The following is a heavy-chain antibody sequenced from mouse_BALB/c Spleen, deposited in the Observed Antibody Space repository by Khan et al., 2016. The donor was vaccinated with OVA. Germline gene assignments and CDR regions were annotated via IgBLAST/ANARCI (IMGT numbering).Heavy chain of an antibody. D-gene: IGHD2-2*01. J-gene: IGHJ2*01. CDR2: LYYSGTT. Sequence: EVELVESGPGLVKPSQTVSLTCTVTGISITTGNYRWSWIRHFPGNKLEWIGYLYYSGTTTYNPSLTSRTSITRDTSKNRFFLEMNSLTTEDTATYYCARDGGGFDSYYFDYWGQGTTLTVSS. CDR3: ARDGGGFDSYYFDY. V-gene: IGHV3-5*02. CDR1: GISITTGNYR.